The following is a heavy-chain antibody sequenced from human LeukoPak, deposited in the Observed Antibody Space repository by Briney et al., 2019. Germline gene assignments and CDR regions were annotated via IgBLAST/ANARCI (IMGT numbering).Heavy chain of an antibody. J-gene: IGHJ4*02. CDR2: IGGTGYDI. CDR1: GFTFNSYA. CDR3: AKLAGLTYEEYYFDY. D-gene: IGHD2-21*01. Sequence: GRSLRLSCAASGFTFNSYAMTWVRQAPGKGLEWVAAIGGTGYDIFYADSVKGRFTISRDNSKNTLFLQMNSLRAEDTAVYYCAKLAGLTYEEYYFDYWGQGTLVTVSS. V-gene: IGHV3-23*01.